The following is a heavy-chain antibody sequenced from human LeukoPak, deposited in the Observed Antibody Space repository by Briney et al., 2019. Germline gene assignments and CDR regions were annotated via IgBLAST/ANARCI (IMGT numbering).Heavy chain of an antibody. V-gene: IGHV3-7*03. CDR2: IKQDGSEK. J-gene: IGHJ4*02. CDR1: GFTFSSYW. D-gene: IGHD3-9*01. CDR3: AKDADVLRYFDWSFDY. Sequence: PGGSLRLSCAASGFTFSSYWMSWVRQAPGKGLEWVANIKQDGSEKYYVDSVKGRFTISRDNAKNSLYLQMNSLRAEDTALYYCAKDADVLRYFDWSFDYWGQGTLVTVSS.